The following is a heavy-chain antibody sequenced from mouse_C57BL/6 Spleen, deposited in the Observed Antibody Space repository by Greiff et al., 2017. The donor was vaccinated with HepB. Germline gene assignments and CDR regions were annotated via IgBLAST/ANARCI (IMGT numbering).Heavy chain of an antibody. CDR2: ISSGGSYT. CDR3: ARQMGQVYYAMDY. J-gene: IGHJ4*01. CDR1: GFTFSSYG. V-gene: IGHV5-6*01. Sequence: EVHLVESGGDLVKPGGSLKLSCAASGFTFSSYGMSWVRQTPDKRLEWVATISSGGSYTYYPDSVKGRFTISRDNAKNPLYLQMSSLKSEDTAMYYCARQMGQVYYAMDYWGQGTSVTVSS. D-gene: IGHD3-3*01.